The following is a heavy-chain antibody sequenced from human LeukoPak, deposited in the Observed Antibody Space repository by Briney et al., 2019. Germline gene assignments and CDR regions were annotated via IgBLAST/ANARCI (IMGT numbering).Heavy chain of an antibody. CDR3: AKDLKGYSDYDFSDY. D-gene: IGHD5-12*01. Sequence: GGSLRLSFAASGFTFNSFVMSWVRQAPGKGLEWVSTISGSGGGTFYADSVKGRFTISRDNSKNTLYLQMNSLRAEDTAVYYCAKDLKGYSDYDFSDYWGQGTLVTVSS. J-gene: IGHJ4*02. V-gene: IGHV3-23*01. CDR2: ISGSGGGT. CDR1: GFTFNSFV.